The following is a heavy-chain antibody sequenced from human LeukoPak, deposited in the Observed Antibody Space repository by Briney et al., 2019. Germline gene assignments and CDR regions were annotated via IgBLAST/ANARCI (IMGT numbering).Heavy chain of an antibody. CDR3: AKYDAGKPGGHFDY. Sequence: AGSLRLSCAASGFTFSSYAMSWDRQAPGKGLEWVSAISGSGGSTYYADSVKGRFTISRDNSKNTLYLQMNSLRAEDTAVYYCAKYDAGKPGGHFDYWGQGTLVTVSS. J-gene: IGHJ4*02. CDR2: ISGSGGST. V-gene: IGHV3-23*01. CDR1: GFTFSSYA. D-gene: IGHD3-10*01.